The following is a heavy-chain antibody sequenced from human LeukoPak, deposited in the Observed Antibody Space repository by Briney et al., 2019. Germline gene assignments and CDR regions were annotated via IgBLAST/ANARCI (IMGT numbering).Heavy chain of an antibody. V-gene: IGHV3-30-3*01. CDR1: GFTFSNYW. CDR2: ISYDGSNK. D-gene: IGHD4-17*01. CDR3: ARGDYGDYSGYFGY. Sequence: GGSLRLSCAASGFTFSNYWMTWVRQAPGKGLEWVAVISYDGSNKYYADSVKGRFTISRDNSKNTLYLQMNSLRAEDTAVYYCARGDYGDYSGYFGYWGQGTLVTVSS. J-gene: IGHJ4*02.